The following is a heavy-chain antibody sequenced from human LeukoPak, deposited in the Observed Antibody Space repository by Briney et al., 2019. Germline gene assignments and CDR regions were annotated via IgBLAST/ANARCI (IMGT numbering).Heavy chain of an antibody. CDR3: ARATNGSGINWFDP. D-gene: IGHD3-10*01. CDR2: ISSSSSYI. Sequence: PGGSLRLSRAASGFTFSSYSMNWVRQAPGKGLEWVSSISSSSSYIYYADSVKGRFTISRDNAKNSLYLQMNSLRAEDTAVYYCARATNGSGINWFDPWGQGTLVTVSS. V-gene: IGHV3-21*01. CDR1: GFTFSSYS. J-gene: IGHJ5*02.